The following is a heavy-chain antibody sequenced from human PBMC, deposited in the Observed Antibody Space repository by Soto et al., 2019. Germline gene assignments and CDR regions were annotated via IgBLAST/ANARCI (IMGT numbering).Heavy chain of an antibody. CDR3: AKDQKADGYNSQYYFDY. Sequence: GGSLRLSCAASGFTFSSYAMSWVRQAPGKGLEWVSAISGSGGSTYYADSVKGRFTISRDNSKNTLYLQMSSLRAEDTAVYYCAKDQKADGYNSQYYFDYWGQGTLVTVSS. V-gene: IGHV3-23*01. CDR1: GFTFSSYA. CDR2: ISGSGGST. J-gene: IGHJ4*02. D-gene: IGHD5-12*01.